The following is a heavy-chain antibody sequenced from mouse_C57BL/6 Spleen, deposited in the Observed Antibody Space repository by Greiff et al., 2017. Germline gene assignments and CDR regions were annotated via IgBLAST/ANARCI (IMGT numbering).Heavy chain of an antibody. CDR2: IYPADSET. CDR1: GYTFTSYW. Sequence: VQLQQPGAELVRPGSSVKLSCKASGYTFTSYWMDWVKQRPGQGLEWIGNIYPADSETHYNQKFKDKATLTVDKSSSTAYMQLSSLTSEDSAVYYCARWHYYGSSLDYWGQGTTPTVSS. CDR3: ARWHYYGSSLDY. V-gene: IGHV1-61*01. J-gene: IGHJ2*01. D-gene: IGHD1-1*01.